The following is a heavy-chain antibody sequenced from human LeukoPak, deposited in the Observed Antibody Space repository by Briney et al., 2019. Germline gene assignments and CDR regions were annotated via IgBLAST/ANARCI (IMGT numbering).Heavy chain of an antibody. Sequence: SVKVSCKTSGGTFTSYAITWVRQAPGQRLEWMGKIIPISGTTNYAQKFQGRVTFTADESTSTAYMELSSLRSEDTALYYCARKLRLGGNWFDPWGQGTLVTVSS. CDR3: ARKLRLGGNWFDP. D-gene: IGHD1-26*01. V-gene: IGHV1-69*13. CDR1: GGTFTSYA. J-gene: IGHJ5*02. CDR2: IIPISGTT.